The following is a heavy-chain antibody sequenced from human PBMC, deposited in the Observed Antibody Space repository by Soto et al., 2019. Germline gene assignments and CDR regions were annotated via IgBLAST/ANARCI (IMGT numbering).Heavy chain of an antibody. D-gene: IGHD2-2*01. CDR2: ISYDGGNK. V-gene: IGHV3-30*18. CDR1: GFTFNSYG. J-gene: IGHJ6*02. Sequence: ESGGGVVQPGRSLRLSCAASGFTFNSYGIHWVRQAPGKGLEWVATISYDGGNKYHADSVKGRFTISRDNPKNTLYLQMNNLRAEDTAVYYCAKVLGYCSSSSCSREAYYYYGMDVWGPGTTVTVSS. CDR3: AKVLGYCSSSSCSREAYYYYGMDV.